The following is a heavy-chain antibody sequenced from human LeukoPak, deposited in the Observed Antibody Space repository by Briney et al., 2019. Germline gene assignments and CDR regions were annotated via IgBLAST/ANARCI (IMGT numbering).Heavy chain of an antibody. CDR2: IYSGGST. V-gene: IGHV3-53*01. CDR1: GGSISSGGYY. Sequence: LSLTCTVSGGSISSGGYYWSWIRQAPGKGLEWVSVIYSGGSTYYADSVKGRFTISRDNSKNTLYLQMNSLRAEDTAVYYCAREGNYGWYSWFDPWGQGTLVTVSS. J-gene: IGHJ5*02. D-gene: IGHD4-11*01. CDR3: AREGNYGWYSWFDP.